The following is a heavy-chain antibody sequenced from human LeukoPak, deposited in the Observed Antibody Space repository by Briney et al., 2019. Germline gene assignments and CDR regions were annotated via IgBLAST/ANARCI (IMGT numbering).Heavy chain of an antibody. Sequence: PGRSLRLSCAASGFTVSSNCMSWVRQAPGKGLEWVSIIYSGGSTYYADSVKGRFTISRDNSKNTLNLQMNNLRAEDTAVYYCTRDRRITIFGVNSRYYYYGMDVWGQGTTVTVSS. V-gene: IGHV3-53*01. CDR3: TRDRRITIFGVNSRYYYYGMDV. CDR1: GFTVSSNC. CDR2: IYSGGST. J-gene: IGHJ6*02. D-gene: IGHD3-3*01.